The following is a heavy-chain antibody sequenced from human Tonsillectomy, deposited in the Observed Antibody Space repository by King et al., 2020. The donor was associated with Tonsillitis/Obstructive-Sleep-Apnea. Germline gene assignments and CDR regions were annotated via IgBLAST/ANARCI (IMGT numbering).Heavy chain of an antibody. Sequence: QLVQSGPEVKKPGESLRISCQASGYNFTNYWIGWVRQMPGKGLEWIGIIYPGDSDTTYSPSFQGQVAISGDKSITTAYLGWTSLKASDTAIYYCARRRYGNSPVFDSWGQGTLVTVSS. J-gene: IGHJ4*02. D-gene: IGHD4-23*01. CDR2: IYPGDSDT. V-gene: IGHV5-51*01. CDR1: GYNFTNYW. CDR3: ARRRYGNSPVFDS.